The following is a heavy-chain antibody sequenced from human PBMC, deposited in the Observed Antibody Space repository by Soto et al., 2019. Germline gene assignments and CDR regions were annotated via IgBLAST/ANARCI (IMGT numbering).Heavy chain of an antibody. CDR2: ISSSSSYI. V-gene: IGHV3-21*01. J-gene: IGHJ6*02. CDR3: ARDLRGAPGEYYDFWSGYYTRAYYYYYGMDV. CDR1: GFTFSSYS. D-gene: IGHD3-3*01. Sequence: KPGGSLRLSCAASGFTFSSYSMNWVRQAPGKGLEWVSSISSSSSYIYYADSVKGRFTISRDNAKNSLYLQMNSLRAEDTAVYYCARDLRGAPGEYYDFWSGYYTRAYYYYYGMDVWGQGTTVTVSS.